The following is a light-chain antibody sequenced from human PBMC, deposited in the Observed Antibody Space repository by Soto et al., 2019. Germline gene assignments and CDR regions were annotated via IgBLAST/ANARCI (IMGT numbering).Light chain of an antibody. CDR3: SSYTSGSTWV. Sequence: QSALTQPASVSGSPGPSITISCTGTSSDVGGYNYVSWYQQHPGKAPKLMIYEVSNRPSGVSNRFSGSKSGNTASLTISGLQAEDEADYYCSSYTSGSTWVFGGGTKLTVL. CDR1: SSDVGGYNY. J-gene: IGLJ3*02. CDR2: EVS. V-gene: IGLV2-14*01.